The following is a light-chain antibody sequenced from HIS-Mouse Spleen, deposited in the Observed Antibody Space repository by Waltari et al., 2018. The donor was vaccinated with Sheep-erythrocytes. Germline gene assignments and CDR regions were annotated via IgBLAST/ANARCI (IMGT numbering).Light chain of an antibody. CDR1: KLGDKY. CDR2: QDS. Sequence: SYELTQPPSVSVSPGQKASIPCSGHKLGDKYACWYQQKPGQSPLLVIYQDSKRPSGIPERFSGSNSGNTATLTISGTQAMDEADYYCQAWDSSTAVFGGGTKLTVL. CDR3: QAWDSSTAV. V-gene: IGLV3-1*01. J-gene: IGLJ2*01.